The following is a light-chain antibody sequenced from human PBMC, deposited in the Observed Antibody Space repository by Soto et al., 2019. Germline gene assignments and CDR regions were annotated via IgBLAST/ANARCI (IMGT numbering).Light chain of an antibody. V-gene: IGLV2-11*01. CDR1: SSDVGGYNY. Sequence: QSVLTQPRSVSGSPVQSVAISCTGTSSDVGGYNYISWYQQHPGKAPKLIIYDVTKRPSGVPDRFSGSSSGNTASLTISGLQAEDEADYFCCSYAGSYSYVFGTGTKVTVL. CDR2: DVT. J-gene: IGLJ1*01. CDR3: CSYAGSYSYV.